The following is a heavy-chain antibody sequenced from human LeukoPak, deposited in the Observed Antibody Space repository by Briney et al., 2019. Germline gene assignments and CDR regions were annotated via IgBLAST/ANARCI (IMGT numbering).Heavy chain of an antibody. V-gene: IGHV3-7*04. CDR2: IKQDGSEK. Sequence: GGSLRLSCAASGFTFSSYWMSWVRQAPGKGLEWVANIKQDGSEKYYVDSVKGRFTISRDNAKNSLYLQMNSLRAEDTAVYYCARDVGEGLLWFGEFFNDYWGQGTLVTVSS. J-gene: IGHJ4*02. CDR3: ARDVGEGLLWFGEFFNDY. D-gene: IGHD3-10*01. CDR1: GFTFSSYW.